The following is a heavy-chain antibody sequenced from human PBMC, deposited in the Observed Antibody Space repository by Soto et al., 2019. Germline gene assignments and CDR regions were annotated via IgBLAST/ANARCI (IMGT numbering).Heavy chain of an antibody. J-gene: IGHJ4*02. CDR2: IIPIFGTA. CDR1: GGTFSSYA. Sequence: QVQLVQSGAEVKKPGSSVKVSCKASGGTFSSYAISWVRQAPGQGLEWMGGIIPIFGTANYAQKFQGRVTITADESTGTAYMELSSLRSEDTAVFYCARGGDIVVVVAATGFDYWGQGTLVTVSS. CDR3: ARGGDIVVVVAATGFDY. D-gene: IGHD2-15*01. V-gene: IGHV1-69*12.